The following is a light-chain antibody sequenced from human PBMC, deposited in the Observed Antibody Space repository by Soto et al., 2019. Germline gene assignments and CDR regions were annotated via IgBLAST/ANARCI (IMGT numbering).Light chain of an antibody. CDR3: SSFSVASPL. J-gene: IGLJ1*01. CDR2: DVS. Sequence: QSVLTQPASMSGSPGQSVTISCAGTISDIGGYNYVSWYQHHPGTAPKLIIYDVSSRPSGVSHRFSASKSGNTASLTISGLQAEDEADYYCSSFSVASPLFGTGTKVTVL. CDR1: ISDIGGYNY. V-gene: IGLV2-14*01.